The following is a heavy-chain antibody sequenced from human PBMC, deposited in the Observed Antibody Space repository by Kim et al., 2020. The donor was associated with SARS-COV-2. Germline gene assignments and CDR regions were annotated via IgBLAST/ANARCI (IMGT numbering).Heavy chain of an antibody. J-gene: IGHJ6*02. V-gene: IGHV3-9*01. CDR2: ITWNSGIL. CDR3: AKDLSAVGTWGMDV. CDR1: GFTVGDYG. D-gene: IGHD3-3*01. Sequence: GGSLRLSCAASGFTVGDYGMHWVRQAPGKGLEWVSGITWNSGILGYADSVKGRFTISRDNAKNSLYLQMNSLRAEDTALYYCAKDLSAVGTWGMDVWGQGTKVTVSS.